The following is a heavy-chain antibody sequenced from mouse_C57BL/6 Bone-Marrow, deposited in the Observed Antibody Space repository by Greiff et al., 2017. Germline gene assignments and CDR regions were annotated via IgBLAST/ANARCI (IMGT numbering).Heavy chain of an antibody. Sequence: EVQLVESGPGLVKPSQSLSLTCSVTGYSITSGYYWNWIRQFPGNKLEWMGYISYDGSNNYNPSLKNRISITRDTSKNQFFLKLNSVTTEDTATYYCARLHPYYFDYWGQGTTLTVSS. CDR1: GYSITSGYY. V-gene: IGHV3-6*01. CDR3: ARLHPYYFDY. J-gene: IGHJ2*01. CDR2: ISYDGSN.